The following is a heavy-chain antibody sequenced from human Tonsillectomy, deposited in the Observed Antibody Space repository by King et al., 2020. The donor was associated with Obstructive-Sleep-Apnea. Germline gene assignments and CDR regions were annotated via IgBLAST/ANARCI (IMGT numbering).Heavy chain of an antibody. D-gene: IGHD4-17*01. CDR1: GFTFSSYA. CDR2: ISYDGSNK. Sequence: VQLVESGGGVVQPGRSLRLSCAASGFTFSSYAMHWVRQAPGKGLEWVAVISYDGSNKYYADSVKGRFTISRDNSKNTLYLQMNSLRAEDTAVYYCAGRGGRDYGDYVLAYWGQGTLVTVSS. V-gene: IGHV3-30*04. J-gene: IGHJ4*02. CDR3: AGRGGRDYGDYVLAY.